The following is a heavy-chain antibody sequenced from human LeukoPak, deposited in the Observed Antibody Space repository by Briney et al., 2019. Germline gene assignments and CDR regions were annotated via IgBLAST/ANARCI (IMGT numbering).Heavy chain of an antibody. CDR1: GFTFSSYG. J-gene: IGHJ4*02. D-gene: IGHD3-22*01. Sequence: GGSLRLSCAASGFTFSSYGMHWVRQAPGKGLEWVAVISYDGSNKYYADSVKGRFTIFRDNSKNTLYLQMNSLRAEDTAVYYCAKDSSYYDSSGYLFDYWGQGTLVTVSS. V-gene: IGHV3-30*18. CDR2: ISYDGSNK. CDR3: AKDSSYYDSSGYLFDY.